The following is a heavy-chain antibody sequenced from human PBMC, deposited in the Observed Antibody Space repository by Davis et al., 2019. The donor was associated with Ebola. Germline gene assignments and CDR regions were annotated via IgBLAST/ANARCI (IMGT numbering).Heavy chain of an antibody. Sequence: GESLKISCAASGFTFSSYGMHWVRQAPGKGLEWVAVIWYDGSNKYYADSVKGRFTISRDNAKNSLYLQMNSLRAEDTAVYYCARLTRRRFLEWFDYWGQGTLVTVSS. D-gene: IGHD3-3*01. V-gene: IGHV3-33*01. CDR1: GFTFSSYG. CDR2: IWYDGSNK. J-gene: IGHJ5*01. CDR3: ARLTRRRFLEWFDY.